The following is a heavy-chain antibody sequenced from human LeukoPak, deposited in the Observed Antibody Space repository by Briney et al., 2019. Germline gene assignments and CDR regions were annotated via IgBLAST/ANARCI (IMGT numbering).Heavy chain of an antibody. Sequence: PSKTLSLTCTVSGGTISSYYWSWIRQPAGKGLAGIGRIYTSGSTNYNPSLNSRVTMSLDTSNNQISLKLSTVTAANTAVTYCARDYGETGYWGQGALVTVSS. CDR2: IYTSGST. V-gene: IGHV4-4*07. CDR3: ARDYGETGY. CDR1: GGTISSYY. D-gene: IGHD4-17*01. J-gene: IGHJ4*01.